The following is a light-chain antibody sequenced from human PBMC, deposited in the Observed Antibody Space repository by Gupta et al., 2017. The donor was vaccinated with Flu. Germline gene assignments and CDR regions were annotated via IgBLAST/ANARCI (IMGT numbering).Light chain of an antibody. Sequence: DIQLTQPPSFLSAAVGDRVTITCRASQGINSYLAWFQQEPGKAPRIVIYAASTLQSGVPSRFSGSGSGTEFTLTISSLQPEDFATYYCQQLKSYPLTFGGGTKVEIK. J-gene: IGKJ4*01. V-gene: IGKV1-9*01. CDR3: QQLKSYPLT. CDR1: QGINSY. CDR2: AAS.